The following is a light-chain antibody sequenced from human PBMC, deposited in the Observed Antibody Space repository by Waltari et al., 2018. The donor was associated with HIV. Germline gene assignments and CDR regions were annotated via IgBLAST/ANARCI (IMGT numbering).Light chain of an antibody. CDR1: SSDIGGYNY. J-gene: IGLJ1*01. V-gene: IGLV2-14*01. CDR3: CSYTSTTAFDV. CDR2: EVS. Sequence: QSALTQPASVSGSPGQSVTISCTGTSSDIGGYNYVSWYQQHPGKAPKLIISEVSNRPSGVSDRFSGSKSGNTASPTISGLQAEDEADYYCCSYTSTTAFDVFGTGTRVSVL.